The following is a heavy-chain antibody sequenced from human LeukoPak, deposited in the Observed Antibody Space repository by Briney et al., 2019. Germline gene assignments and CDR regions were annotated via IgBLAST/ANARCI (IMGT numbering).Heavy chain of an antibody. CDR1: GYTFTVYY. CDR3: ARDEQTGNY. V-gene: IGHV1-2*02. J-gene: IGHJ4*02. Sequence: ASVTVSFTASGYTFTVYYMHWVRQAPGQGLEWMGWINPNSGGTNYAQKFQGRVTMTRDTAISTAYMELSRLRSDDTAVYYCARDEQTGNYWGQGTLVTVSS. CDR2: INPNSGGT.